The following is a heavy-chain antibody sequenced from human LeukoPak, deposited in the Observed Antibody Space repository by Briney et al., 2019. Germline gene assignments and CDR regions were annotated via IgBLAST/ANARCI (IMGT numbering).Heavy chain of an antibody. Sequence: ASETLSLTCTVSGGSITSYYWNWIRQPPGKGLEWLGYIYYTGSTNSNPSLKSRLTISLDTSKKQFSLKLSSVTAADTAIYYCASSYFYDGNRYFDYWGQGALVTVSS. V-gene: IGHV4-59*08. CDR3: ASSYFYDGNRYFDY. CDR2: IYYTGST. CDR1: GGSITSYY. J-gene: IGHJ4*02. D-gene: IGHD3-22*01.